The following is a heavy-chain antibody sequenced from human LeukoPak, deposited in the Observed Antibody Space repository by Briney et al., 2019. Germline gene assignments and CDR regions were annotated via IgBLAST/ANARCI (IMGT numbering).Heavy chain of an antibody. CDR2: INSDGSST. Sequence: GGSLRLSCAASGFTFSRYWMHWVRQAPGKGLVWVSRINSDGSSTNYADSVKGRFTISRDNAKNTLYLQMNSLRAEDTAVYYCARGGGRYYDSSGYSYWGQGSLVTVSS. D-gene: IGHD3-22*01. V-gene: IGHV3-74*01. J-gene: IGHJ4*02. CDR3: ARGGGRYYDSSGYSY. CDR1: GFTFSRYW.